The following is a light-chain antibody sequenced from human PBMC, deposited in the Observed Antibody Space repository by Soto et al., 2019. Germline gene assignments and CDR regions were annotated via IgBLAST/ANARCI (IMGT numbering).Light chain of an antibody. CDR1: SGHSSYA. CDR3: QTYEV. CDR2: LNSDGSH. Sequence: QAVVTQSPSASASLGASVKLTCTLSSGHSSYAIAWHRQQPEKGPRYLMKLNSDGSHSKGDGIPDRFSGSSSGAERYLTISSLQSEDEADYYCQTYEVFGGGTKLTVL. V-gene: IGLV4-69*01. J-gene: IGLJ2*01.